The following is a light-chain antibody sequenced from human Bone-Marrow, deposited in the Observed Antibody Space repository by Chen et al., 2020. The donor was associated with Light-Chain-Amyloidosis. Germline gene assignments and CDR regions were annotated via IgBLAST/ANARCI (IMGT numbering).Light chain of an antibody. CDR2: RDT. CDR1: DLPTKY. Sequence: SYELTQPPSVSVSPGQTARITCSGDDLPTKYAYWYQQKPGQAPVLVIQRDTERPSGISERFSGPSAGTTATLTISRVQAEDEADYHCQSADSSGTDEVIFGGGTKLTV. CDR3: QSADSSGTDEVI. V-gene: IGLV3-25*03. J-gene: IGLJ2*01.